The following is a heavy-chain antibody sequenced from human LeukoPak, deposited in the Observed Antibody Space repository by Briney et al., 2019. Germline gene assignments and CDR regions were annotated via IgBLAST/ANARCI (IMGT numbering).Heavy chain of an antibody. V-gene: IGHV3-11*04. CDR1: GFTFSDYY. CDR2: ISGSGSTI. Sequence: GGSLRLSCTASGFTFSDYYMSWVRQAPGKGLEWVSYISGSGSTIYYADSVKGRFTISRDNAKNSLSLQMNSLRAEDTAVYYCARGGSYYLYYFDYWGQGTLVTVSS. J-gene: IGHJ4*02. CDR3: ARGGSYYLYYFDY. D-gene: IGHD1-26*01.